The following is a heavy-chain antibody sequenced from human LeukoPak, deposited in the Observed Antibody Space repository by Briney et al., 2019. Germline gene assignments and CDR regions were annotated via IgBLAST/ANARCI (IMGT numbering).Heavy chain of an antibody. J-gene: IGHJ4*02. CDR3: AAIVVAGY. D-gene: IGHD2-15*01. CDR1: GFTFSSYS. CDR2: ISSSSSYI. Sequence: GGSLRLSCAASGFTFSSYSMNWVRQAPGKGLEWVSSISSSSSYIYYAGSVKGRFTISRDNAKNSLYLQMNSLRAEDTAVYYCAAIVVAGYWGQGTLVTVSS. V-gene: IGHV3-21*01.